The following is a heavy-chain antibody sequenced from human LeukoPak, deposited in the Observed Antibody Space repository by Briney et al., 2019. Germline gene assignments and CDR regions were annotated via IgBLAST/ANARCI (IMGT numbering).Heavy chain of an antibody. V-gene: IGHV4-39*01. Sequence: PSENLSLTCTVSGGSISGSRYYWGWIRQPPGKGLEWIGSIYYSENSYYNPSLKSRVTMSVDTYENQFSLKLTSVTAADTAVYYCARHRGPVVTYFDYWGQGNLVTVSS. CDR2: IYYSENS. CDR3: ARHRGPVVTYFDY. D-gene: IGHD2-15*01. J-gene: IGHJ4*02. CDR1: GGSISGSRYY.